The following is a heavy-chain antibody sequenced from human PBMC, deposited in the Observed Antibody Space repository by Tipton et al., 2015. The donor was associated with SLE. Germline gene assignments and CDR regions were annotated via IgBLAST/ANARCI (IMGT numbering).Heavy chain of an antibody. D-gene: IGHD3-10*01. V-gene: IGHV3-33*01. Sequence: SLRLSCAASGFTFSSYDIHWVRQAPGKGLEWVAVIWYDGSNKYYADFVKGRFTISRDNSKNTLYLQMNSLRAEDTAVYYCARGGWGYWGQGTLVTVSS. CDR2: IWYDGSNK. CDR3: ARGGWGY. CDR1: GFTFSSYD. J-gene: IGHJ4*02.